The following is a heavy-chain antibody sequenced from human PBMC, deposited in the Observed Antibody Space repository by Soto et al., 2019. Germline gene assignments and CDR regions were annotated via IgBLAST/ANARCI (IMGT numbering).Heavy chain of an antibody. J-gene: IGHJ5*02. CDR2: ISAYNGNK. D-gene: IGHD3-16*01. CDR1: GYTFTSYG. CDR3: ARDPLAGLMNWFDP. V-gene: IGHV1-18*04. Sequence: ASVKVSCKASGYTFTSYGISWVRQAPGQGLEWMGWISAYNGNKNYAQKLQGRVTMTTDTSTSTAYMELRSLRSDDTAVYYCARDPLAGLMNWFDPWGQGTLVTVSS.